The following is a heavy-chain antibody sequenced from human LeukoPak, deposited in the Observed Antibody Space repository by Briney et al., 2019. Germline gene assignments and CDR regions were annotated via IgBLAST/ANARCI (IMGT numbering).Heavy chain of an antibody. D-gene: IGHD2-2*01. Sequence: GGSLRLSCAASGFTFSSYSMNWVRRAPGKGLEWVSSISSSSSYIYYADSVKGRFTISRDNAKNSLYLQMNSLRAEDTAVYYCGTYCCSSSCYPSYYYGMDVWGQGTTVTVSS. V-gene: IGHV3-21*01. CDR2: ISSSSSYI. CDR1: GFTFSSYS. J-gene: IGHJ6*02. CDR3: GTYCCSSSCYPSYYYGMDV.